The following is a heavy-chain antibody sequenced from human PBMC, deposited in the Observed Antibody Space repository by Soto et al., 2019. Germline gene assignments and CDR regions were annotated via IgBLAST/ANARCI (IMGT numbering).Heavy chain of an antibody. Sequence: GASVKVSCKASGYTFTSYYMHWVRQAPGQGLEWMGIINPSGGSTSYAQKFQGRVTMTRDTSTSTVYMELSSLRSEDTAVYYCARVQAANYYYYYGMDVWGQGTTVTGS. CDR1: GYTFTSYY. CDR3: ARVQAANYYYYYGMDV. D-gene: IGHD5-18*01. CDR2: INPSGGST. J-gene: IGHJ6*02. V-gene: IGHV1-46*01.